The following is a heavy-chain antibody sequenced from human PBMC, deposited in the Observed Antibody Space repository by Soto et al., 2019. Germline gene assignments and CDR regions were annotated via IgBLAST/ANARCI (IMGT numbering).Heavy chain of an antibody. V-gene: IGHV4-30-2*01. J-gene: IGHJ6*02. CDR3: ARVSGSYYYGMDV. CDR2: IYHSGST. Sequence: SETLSLTCAVSGGSISSGGYSWSWIRQPPGKGLEWIGYIYHSGSTYYNPSLKSRITMSVDKSKNQFSLKLSSVTAADTAVYYCARVSGSYYYGMDVWGQGTTVTVSS. CDR1: GGSISSGGYS. D-gene: IGHD1-26*01.